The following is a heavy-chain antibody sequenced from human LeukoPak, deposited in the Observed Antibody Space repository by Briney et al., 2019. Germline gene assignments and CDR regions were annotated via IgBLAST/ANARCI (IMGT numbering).Heavy chain of an antibody. CDR2: IWYDGSNK. CDR1: GFTFSSYG. J-gene: IGHJ4*02. CDR3: ARDMRAYSGYDAEWDY. Sequence: GGSLRLSCAASGFTFSSYGMHWVRRAPGKGLEWVAVIWYDGSNKYYADSVKGRFTISRDNSKNTLYLQMNSLRAEDTAVYYCARDMRAYSGYDAEWDYWGQGTLVTVSS. D-gene: IGHD5-12*01. V-gene: IGHV3-33*01.